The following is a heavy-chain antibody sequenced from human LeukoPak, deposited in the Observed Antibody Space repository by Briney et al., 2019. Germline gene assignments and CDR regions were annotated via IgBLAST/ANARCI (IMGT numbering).Heavy chain of an antibody. CDR2: IIPDSGGT. V-gene: IGHV1-2*02. CDR3: ATACGGKSCHLNA. D-gene: IGHD2-15*01. Sequence: ASVKVSCKTSGYSFTAYYIHWVRQAPGQGLEWMGWIIPDSGGTKYGQKFQGRVTMTRDTSIRTAYMELNNPRYDDTAVYYCATACGGKSCHLNAWGQGTLVTVSS. J-gene: IGHJ5*02. CDR1: GYSFTAYY.